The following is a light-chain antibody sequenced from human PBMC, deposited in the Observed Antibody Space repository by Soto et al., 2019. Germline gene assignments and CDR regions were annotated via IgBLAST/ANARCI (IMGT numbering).Light chain of an antibody. CDR3: TSWTTSTTMI. CDR2: DVN. J-gene: IGLJ2*01. V-gene: IGLV2-14*03. CDR1: SSDIGAYNF. Sequence: QSALTQPASVSGSPGQSITISCTGTSSDIGAYNFVSWYQQHPGKAPKLMLYDVNIRPSGGSNRFSGSKSGNTASLTISWAQAEDEADYYCTSWTTSTTMIFGGGTKVTVL.